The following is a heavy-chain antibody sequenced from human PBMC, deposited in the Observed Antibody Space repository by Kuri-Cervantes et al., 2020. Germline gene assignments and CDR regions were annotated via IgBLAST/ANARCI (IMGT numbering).Heavy chain of an antibody. D-gene: IGHD3-3*01. CDR2: INAYNGNT. V-gene: IGHV1-18*01. CDR1: GYTFTSYG. Sequence: ASVKVSCKASGYTFTSYGISWVRQAPGQGLEWMGWINAYNGNTNYAQKLQGRVTMTTDTSTSTAYMELRSLRSDDTAVYYCARDGLSSRYLDPPNYDFWSGFEGAYYYGMDVWGQGTTVTVSS. CDR3: ARDGLSSRYLDPPNYDFWSGFEGAYYYGMDV. J-gene: IGHJ6*02.